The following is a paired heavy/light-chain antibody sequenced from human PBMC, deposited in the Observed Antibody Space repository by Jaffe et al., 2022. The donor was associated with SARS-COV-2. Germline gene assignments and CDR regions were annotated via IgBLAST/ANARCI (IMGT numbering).Light chain of an antibody. CDR1: QGVSSN. J-gene: IGKJ4*01. CDR2: GAS. CDR3: QHYGGT. V-gene: IGKV3-15*01. Sequence: EIVMTQSPATLSVSPGERATLSCRASQGVSSNLAWYQQKPGQAPRLLIYGASARATGIPARFSGSGSGTEFTLTISSLQSEDFAVYYCQHYGGTFGGGTKVEIK.
Heavy chain of an antibody. J-gene: IGHJ4*02. CDR2: ISGNSVST. V-gene: IGHV3-23*04. CDR1: GFTFANYA. D-gene: IGHD3-10*01. Sequence: EVQLVESGGGLVQPGGSLRLSCAASGFTFANYAMNWVRQAPGKGLEWVSVISGNSVSTYYADSVKGRFTISRDSSKNTLYLQMNSLRAEDTAVYYCAKDGHYYGSGSHIYLDHWGQGILVTVSS. CDR3: AKDGHYYGSGSHIYLDH.